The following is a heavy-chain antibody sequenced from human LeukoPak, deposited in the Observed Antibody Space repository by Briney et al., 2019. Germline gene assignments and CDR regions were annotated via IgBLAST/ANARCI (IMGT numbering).Heavy chain of an antibody. CDR2: IYFSGST. V-gene: IGHV4-59*01. CDR1: GGSISSYY. CDR3: ARGGYSYPVDY. J-gene: IGHJ4*02. D-gene: IGHD5-18*01. Sequence: SETLSLTCTVSGGSISSYYWSWIRQPPGKGLEWIGYIYFSGSTNYNPSLKSRVTISVDTSKNQFSLKLSSVTAADTAVYYCARGGYSYPVDYWGQGTPVTVSS.